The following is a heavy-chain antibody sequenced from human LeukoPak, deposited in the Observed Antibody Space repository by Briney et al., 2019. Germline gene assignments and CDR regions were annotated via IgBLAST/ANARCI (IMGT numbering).Heavy chain of an antibody. Sequence: PGGSLRLSCAASGFTFSSYWMSWVRQAPGKGLEWVGRIKSQSDGGSVDYGAPVKGRFTISRDDSDNSLYLQMNSLRTEDTALYYCTTDKDYASGRGWGPGTLVTVSS. V-gene: IGHV3-15*01. CDR1: GFTFSSYW. D-gene: IGHD3-10*01. CDR2: IKSQSDGGSV. CDR3: TTDKDYASGRG. J-gene: IGHJ4*02.